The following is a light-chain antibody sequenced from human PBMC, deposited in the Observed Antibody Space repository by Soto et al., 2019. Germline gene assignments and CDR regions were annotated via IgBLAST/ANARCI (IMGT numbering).Light chain of an antibody. CDR3: QQYGSSHT. CDR2: GAS. Sequence: EIVLTQSPGTLSLSPGERATFSCRASQSVSSNYLAWYQQKPGQAPRLLIFGASTRATGIPDRFSGSGAGAYFNLTISRLEPADFGVYYCQQYGSSHTFGQGTRLEI. CDR1: QSVSSNY. V-gene: IGKV3-20*01. J-gene: IGKJ5*01.